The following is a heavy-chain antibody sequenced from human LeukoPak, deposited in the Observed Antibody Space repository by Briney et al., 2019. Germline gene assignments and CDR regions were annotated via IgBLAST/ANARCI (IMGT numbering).Heavy chain of an antibody. V-gene: IGHV3-7*04. CDR2: INQDGSEK. CDR3: ARNWGAGAGSYYNY. CDR1: GFTFNSYG. J-gene: IGHJ4*02. D-gene: IGHD1-26*01. Sequence: PGRSLRLSCAASGFTFNSYGMHWVRQAPGKGLEWVAKINQDGSEKYYVASVRGRFTISRDNANNSLDLQMNSLGAEDTGVYYCARNWGAGAGSYYNYWGQGILVTVSS.